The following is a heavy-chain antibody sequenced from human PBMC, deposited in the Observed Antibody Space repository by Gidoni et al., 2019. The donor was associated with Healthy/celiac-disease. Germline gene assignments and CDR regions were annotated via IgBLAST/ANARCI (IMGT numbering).Heavy chain of an antibody. CDR3: AKDIAGWFGNPGAFDI. J-gene: IGHJ3*02. Sequence: EVQLVESGGGLVQPGRSLRLSCAASGFTFDDYAMHWVRQAPGKGLEWVSGISWNSGSIGYADSVKGRFTISRDNAKNSLYLQMNSLRAEDTALYYCAKDIAGWFGNPGAFDIWGQGTMVTVSS. V-gene: IGHV3-9*01. D-gene: IGHD3-10*01. CDR2: ISWNSGSI. CDR1: GFTFDDYA.